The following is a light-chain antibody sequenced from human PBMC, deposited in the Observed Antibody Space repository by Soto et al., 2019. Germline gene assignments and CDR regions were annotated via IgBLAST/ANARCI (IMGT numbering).Light chain of an antibody. CDR1: QSISRNY. V-gene: IGKV3D-20*02. Sequence: EIVLTQSPATLSLSPGERATLSCRASQSISRNYLAWYQQKPGLAPRLIMYHGSRRAAGTPDRFSGSGSGTDFTLTISSLEPEDSAVYYCQQRHMWPITFGQGTRLEIK. CDR2: HGS. J-gene: IGKJ5*01. CDR3: QQRHMWPIT.